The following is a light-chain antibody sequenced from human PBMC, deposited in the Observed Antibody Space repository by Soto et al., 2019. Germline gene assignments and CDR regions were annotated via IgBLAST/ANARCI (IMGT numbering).Light chain of an antibody. CDR1: SSNVGINT. CDR2: LND. V-gene: IGLV1-44*01. Sequence: QSVLTQPPSASETPGQRVTISCSGSSSNVGINTVNWYQQLPGTAPKLLIYLNDQRTSGVPDRFSGSKSGTSASLAISGLQSHDEADYYCAAWDDSMNGYVFGTGTKVIV. CDR3: AAWDDSMNGYV. J-gene: IGLJ1*01.